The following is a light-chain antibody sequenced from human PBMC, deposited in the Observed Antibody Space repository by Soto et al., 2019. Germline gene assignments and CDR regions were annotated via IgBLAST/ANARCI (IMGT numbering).Light chain of an antibody. CDR1: NIGSKG. CDR2: SDT. J-gene: IGLJ2*01. V-gene: IGLV3-21*04. CDR3: QVWDSGSAHVV. Sequence: SCELTQPPSVSVAPGKTASISCGGNNIGSKGVHWDQQKPGQAPVLVIYSDTDLPPVIPERFSGSNSANLATLTISRVEAGDEADYYCQVWDSGSAHVVFGGGTKLTVL.